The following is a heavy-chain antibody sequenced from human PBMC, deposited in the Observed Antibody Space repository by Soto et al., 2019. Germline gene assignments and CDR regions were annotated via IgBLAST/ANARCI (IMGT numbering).Heavy chain of an antibody. V-gene: IGHV1-69*01. Sequence: QVQLVQSGAEVKKPGSSVKVSCKASGGTFSSYAISWVRQAPGQGLVWMGGIIPIFGTANYAQKFQGRVMITADESTSTAYMELSSLRSEDTAVYYCASLGKRGDYDILTGYPRKNYYYYDGMDVWGQGTTVTVSS. CDR3: ASLGKRGDYDILTGYPRKNYYYYDGMDV. CDR2: IIPIFGTA. J-gene: IGHJ6*02. CDR1: GGTFSSYA. D-gene: IGHD3-9*01.